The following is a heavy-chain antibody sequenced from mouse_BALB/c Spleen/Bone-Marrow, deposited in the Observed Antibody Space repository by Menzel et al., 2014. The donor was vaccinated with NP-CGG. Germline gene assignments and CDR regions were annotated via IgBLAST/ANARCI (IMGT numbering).Heavy chain of an antibody. CDR3: ARRGSSPYWYFQV. V-gene: IGHV3-1*02. CDR1: GYSITSGYS. Sequence: EVHLVESGTDLVKPSQSLSLTCTVTGYSITSGYSWHWIRQFPGNKLEWMGCIHYRGSTNYNPSLKSRISINRDTSKNQFFLQLNSGTTEDTATYYWARRGSSPYWYFQVWGAGTTVTVSS. J-gene: IGHJ1*01. CDR2: IHYRGST. D-gene: IGHD1-1*01.